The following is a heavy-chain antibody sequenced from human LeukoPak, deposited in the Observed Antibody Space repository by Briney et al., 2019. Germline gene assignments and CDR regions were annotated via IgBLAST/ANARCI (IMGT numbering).Heavy chain of an antibody. J-gene: IGHJ4*02. Sequence: GGSLRLSCAASGFTFSNAWMSWVRQAPGKGLEWVGRIKSKTDGGTTDYAAPVKGRFTISRDDSKNTLYLQMNSLKTEDTAVYYCTIPSGYSGYDFDYWGQGTLVTVSS. V-gene: IGHV3-15*01. CDR3: TIPSGYSGYDFDY. D-gene: IGHD5-12*01. CDR2: IKSKTDGGTT. CDR1: GFTFSNAW.